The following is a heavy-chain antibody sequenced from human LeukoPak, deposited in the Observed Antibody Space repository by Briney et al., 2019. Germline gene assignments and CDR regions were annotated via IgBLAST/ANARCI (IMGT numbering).Heavy chain of an antibody. J-gene: IGHJ4*02. CDR2: INHSGST. Sequence: SETLSLTCAVYGGSFSGYYWSWIRQPPGKGLEWIGEINHSGSTNYNPSLKSRVAISVDTSKNQFSLKLSSVTAADTAVYYCARVGSRLYGSGSARVYYFDYWGQGTLVTVSS. V-gene: IGHV4-34*01. D-gene: IGHD3-10*01. CDR3: ARVGSRLYGSGSARVYYFDY. CDR1: GGSFSGYY.